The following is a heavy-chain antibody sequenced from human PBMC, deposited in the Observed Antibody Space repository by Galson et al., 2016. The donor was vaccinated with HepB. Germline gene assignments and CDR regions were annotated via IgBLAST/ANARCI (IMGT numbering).Heavy chain of an antibody. CDR2: IGSSGSPI. Sequence: SLRLSCAASGFTFSKFSMDWVRQAPGKGLEWLSHIGSSGSPIYYADSVKGRFTISRDNARDSVWLQMSSLRDDDTAVYYCARGFYYNSFDLWGQGARVTVSS. J-gene: IGHJ3*01. V-gene: IGHV3-48*02. CDR3: ARGFYYNSFDL. CDR1: GFTFSKFS. D-gene: IGHD3-3*01.